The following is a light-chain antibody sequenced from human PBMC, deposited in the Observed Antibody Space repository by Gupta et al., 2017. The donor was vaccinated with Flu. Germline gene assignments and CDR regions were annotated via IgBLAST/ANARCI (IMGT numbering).Light chain of an antibody. V-gene: IGLV1-40*01. CDR3: QSYDNSFWG. J-gene: IGLJ3*02. Sequence: QSELTQPPSVSGAPGQRVTISCTGSGSNIGAGYDVHWYRHLPGTAPQLLIFGNNNRPSGVPDRFSGSKSGASASLAITGLQAEDEADYYCQSYDNSFWGFGGGTKLTVL. CDR1: GSNIGAGYD. CDR2: GNN.